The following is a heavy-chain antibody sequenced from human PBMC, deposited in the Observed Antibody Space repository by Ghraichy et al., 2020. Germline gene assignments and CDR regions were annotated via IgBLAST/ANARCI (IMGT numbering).Heavy chain of an antibody. CDR1: GLTFSSYW. CDR3: VKDLVGGGFGAYGMDV. J-gene: IGHJ6*02. Sequence: GGSLRLSCAASGLTFSSYWVHWVRQAPGKGLVWVSRINSDGGSTTYADSVKGRFTISKDNAKNTLYLQMNSLRAEDTAVYYCVKDLVGGGFGAYGMDVWGQGTTVTVSS. V-gene: IGHV3-74*01. D-gene: IGHD2-21*01. CDR2: INSDGGST.